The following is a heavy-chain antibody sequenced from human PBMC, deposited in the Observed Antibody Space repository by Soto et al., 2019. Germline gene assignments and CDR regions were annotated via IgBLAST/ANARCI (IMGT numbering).Heavy chain of an antibody. J-gene: IGHJ6*02. CDR3: ARRGVWSGYTYGMDV. CDR1: GGSVSSGSYY. CDR2: IYYSGNT. V-gene: IGHV4-61*01. Sequence: PSETLSLTCTVSGGSVSSGSYYWNWIRQPPGKGLEYIGYIYYSGNTNYNPSLKSRVTISVDTSKNQFSPKLSSVTAADTAVYYCARRGVWSGYTYGMDVWGQGTTVTVSS. D-gene: IGHD3-3*01.